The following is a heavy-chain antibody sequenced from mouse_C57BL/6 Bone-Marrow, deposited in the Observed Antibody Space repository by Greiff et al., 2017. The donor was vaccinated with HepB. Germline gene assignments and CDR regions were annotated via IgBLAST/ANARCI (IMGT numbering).Heavy chain of an antibody. CDR3: ARWFYYGYDGWYFDV. J-gene: IGHJ1*03. V-gene: IGHV1-81*01. Sequence: VQLQQSGAELARPGASVKLSCKASGYTFTSYGISWVKQRTGQGLEWIGEIYPRSGNTYYNEKFKGKATLTADKSSSTAYMELRSLTSEDSAVYFCARWFYYGYDGWYFDVWGTGTTVTVSS. CDR1: GYTFTSYG. D-gene: IGHD2-2*01. CDR2: IYPRSGNT.